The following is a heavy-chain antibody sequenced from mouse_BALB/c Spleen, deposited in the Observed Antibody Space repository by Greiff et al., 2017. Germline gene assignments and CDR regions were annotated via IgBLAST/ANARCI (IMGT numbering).Heavy chain of an antibody. CDR2: ISDGGSYT. Sequence: EVQLVESGGGLVKPGGSLKLSCAASGFTFSAYYMYWVRQTPEKRLEWVATISDGGSYTYYPDSVKGRFTISRDNAKNNLYLQMSSLKSEDTAMYYCARDGTGAMDYWGQGTSVTGSS. V-gene: IGHV5-4*02. J-gene: IGHJ4*01. CDR1: GFTFSAYY. CDR3: ARDGTGAMDY.